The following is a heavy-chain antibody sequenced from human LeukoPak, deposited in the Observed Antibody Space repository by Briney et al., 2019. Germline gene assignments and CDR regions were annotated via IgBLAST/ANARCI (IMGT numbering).Heavy chain of an antibody. J-gene: IGHJ6*03. CDR3: AVSRSHRDFWRAPTYYMDV. CDR2: INHSGST. CDR1: GGSFSGYY. Sequence: SETLSLTCAVYGGSFSGYYWSWIRQPPGKGLEWIGEINHSGSTNYNPSLKSRVTISVDTSKNQFSLKLSSVTAADTAVYYCAVSRSHRDFWRAPTYYMDVWGKGTTVTVSS. D-gene: IGHD3-3*01. V-gene: IGHV4-34*01.